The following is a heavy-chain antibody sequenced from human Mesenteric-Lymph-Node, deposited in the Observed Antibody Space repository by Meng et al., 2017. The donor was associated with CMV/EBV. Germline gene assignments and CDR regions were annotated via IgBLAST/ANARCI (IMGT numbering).Heavy chain of an antibody. Sequence: ESLKISCKGSRYSFTSYWIAWVRQMPGKGLEWMGIIYPGDSDTRYNPSFQGQVTISADKSISTAYLQWSSLKASDTAMYYCARACSGGTCYSYFDYWGQGTLVTVSS. CDR1: RYSFTSYW. D-gene: IGHD2-15*01. V-gene: IGHV5-51*01. J-gene: IGHJ4*02. CDR3: ARACSGGTCYSYFDY. CDR2: IYPGDSDT.